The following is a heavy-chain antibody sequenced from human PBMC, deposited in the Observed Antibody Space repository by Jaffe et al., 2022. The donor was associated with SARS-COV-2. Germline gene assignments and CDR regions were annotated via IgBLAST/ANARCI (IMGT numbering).Heavy chain of an antibody. J-gene: IGHJ5*02. V-gene: IGHV5-51*01. D-gene: IGHD3-10*01. CDR1: GDSFTNSW. CDR3: ARQPSRGRLDP. Sequence: EVQLVQSGAEVKKPGESLKISCKGSGDSFTNSWIAWVRQMPGKGPEWMGVFWPADSDVRYSPSFQGQVTLSGDKSINTIYLQWSSLKASDTAMYYCARQPSRGRLDPWGQGTLVTVSS. CDR2: FWPADSDV.